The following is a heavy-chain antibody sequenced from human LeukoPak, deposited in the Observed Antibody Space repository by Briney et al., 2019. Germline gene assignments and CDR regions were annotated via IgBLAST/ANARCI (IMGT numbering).Heavy chain of an antibody. CDR1: SGSIGSYY. D-gene: IGHD3-22*01. CDR3: ARIVMVITSDDAFDI. Sequence: SETLSLTCTVSSGSIGSYYWSWIRQPPGKGLEWIGYIYYSGSTYYNPSLKSRVTISVDTSKNQFSLKLSSVTAADTAVYYCARIVMVITSDDAFDIWGQGTMVTVSS. CDR2: IYYSGST. J-gene: IGHJ3*02. V-gene: IGHV4-59*12.